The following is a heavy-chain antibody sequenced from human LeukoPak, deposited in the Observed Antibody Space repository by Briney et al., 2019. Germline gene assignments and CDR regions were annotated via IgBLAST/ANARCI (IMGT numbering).Heavy chain of an antibody. V-gene: IGHV4-59*11. D-gene: IGHD3-22*01. CDR2: IYYCGST. J-gene: IGHJ3*02. Sequence: SETLSLTCTVSGGSLSSHYWSWIRQPPGKGLEWIGYIYYCGSTNYNPYLRVRVTISVDTSKNQFSLKLSSVTAADTAVYYCARDRGNYYEIRSAFDIWGQGTMVTVSS. CDR1: GGSLSSHY. CDR3: ARDRGNYYEIRSAFDI.